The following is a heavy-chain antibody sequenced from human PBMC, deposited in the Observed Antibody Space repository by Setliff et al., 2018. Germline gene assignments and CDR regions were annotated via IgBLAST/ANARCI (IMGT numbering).Heavy chain of an antibody. CDR3: ARDGGLLQFLEWSRSYMDV. V-gene: IGHV3-23*03. D-gene: IGHD3-3*01. J-gene: IGHJ6*03. Sequence: GGSLRLSCAASGFTFSSYSMNWVRQAPGKGLEWVSVIYSGGSSTYYADSVKGRFTISRDNSKNTMYLQMTSLRAEDTAVYYCARDGGLLQFLEWSRSYMDVWGKGTTVTVSS. CDR2: IYSGGSST. CDR1: GFTFSSYS.